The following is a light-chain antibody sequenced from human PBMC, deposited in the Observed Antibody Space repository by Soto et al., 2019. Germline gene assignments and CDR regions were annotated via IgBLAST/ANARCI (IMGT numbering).Light chain of an antibody. CDR2: EVS. J-gene: IGLJ1*01. CDR1: SSDVGGYNY. CDR3: SSYAGSDNFV. Sequence: QSVLTQPPSASGSPGQSVTISCTGTSSDVGGYNYVSWYQQHPGKAPKLMIYEVSKRPSGVPDRFSGSKSGTTASLTVSGLQAEDEADYYCSSYAGSDNFVFGTGTKLNVL. V-gene: IGLV2-8*01.